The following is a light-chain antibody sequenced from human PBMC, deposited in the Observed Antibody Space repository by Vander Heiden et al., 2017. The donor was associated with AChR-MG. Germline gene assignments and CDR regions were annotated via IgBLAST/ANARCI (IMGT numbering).Light chain of an antibody. CDR2: EVI. CDR1: TSDVGGYNY. J-gene: IGLJ2*01. CDR3: CSYTVTSTLL. Sequence: QPALTQPASVSRSPGQSIHISCSGTTSDVGGYNYVSWYQEHPGKAPKLMIYEVINRPSGVSNRFSGSKSGNTASLTISGLQAEDEAEYYCCSYTVTSTLLFGGGTKLTVL. V-gene: IGLV2-14*01.